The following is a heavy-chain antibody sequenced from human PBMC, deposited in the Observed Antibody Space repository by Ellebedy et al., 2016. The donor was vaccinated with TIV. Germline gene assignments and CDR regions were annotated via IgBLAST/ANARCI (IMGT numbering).Heavy chain of an antibody. J-gene: IGHJ6*02. D-gene: IGHD5-24*01. CDR3: VRETWVLDDGYSSTYHYYGLDV. CDR1: GFTFSTYW. CDR2: IKKDGSET. Sequence: GGSLRLXXAAAGFTFSTYWMNWIRQAPGKGLEWVASIKKDGSETHYVDSVKGRFTISRDNAKKSLYLQMNNLRAEDTAVYYCVRETWVLDDGYSSTYHYYGLDVWGQGTTVTVSS. V-gene: IGHV3-7*03.